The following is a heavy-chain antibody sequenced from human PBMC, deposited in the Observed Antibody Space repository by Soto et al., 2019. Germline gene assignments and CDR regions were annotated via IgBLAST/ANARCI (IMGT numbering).Heavy chain of an antibody. CDR3: ASGNLCYYDSSGYSTAPGY. D-gene: IGHD3-22*01. J-gene: IGHJ4*02. V-gene: IGHV3-30-3*01. CDR1: GFTFSSYA. Sequence: GGSLRLSCAASGFTFSSYAMHWVRQAPGKGLEWVAVISYDGSNKYYADSVKGRFTISRDNSKNTLYLQMNSLRAEDTAVYYCASGNLCYYDSSGYSTAPGYWGQGTLVTVSS. CDR2: ISYDGSNK.